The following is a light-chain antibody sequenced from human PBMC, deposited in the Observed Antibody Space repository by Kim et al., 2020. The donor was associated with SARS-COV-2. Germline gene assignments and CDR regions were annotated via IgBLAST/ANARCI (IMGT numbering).Light chain of an antibody. CDR3: QQRSNWPLT. V-gene: IGKV3-11*01. Sequence: LSPGGRATLSCRASQSVSRSFAWYQQKPGQAPRLLIYDASKRATGIPARLSGSGSGTDFTLTISSLEPEDFAVYYCQQRSNWPLTFGGGTKVDIK. CDR2: DAS. CDR1: QSVSRS. J-gene: IGKJ4*01.